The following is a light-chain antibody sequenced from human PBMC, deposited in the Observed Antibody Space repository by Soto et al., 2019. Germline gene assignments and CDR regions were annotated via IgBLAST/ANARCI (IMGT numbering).Light chain of an antibody. CDR3: HLYDSSPSFT. V-gene: IGKV3-20*01. CDR1: QSVKNTY. CDR2: GAS. Sequence: EIVLTQSPGTLSLSPGERATLSCRASQSVKNTYLAWYQQKPGQAPRLLIYGASSRATGVPDRFSGSGSGTDVALTISRLEPEDFAVYYCHLYDSSPSFTFGPGPKVEIQ. J-gene: IGKJ3*01.